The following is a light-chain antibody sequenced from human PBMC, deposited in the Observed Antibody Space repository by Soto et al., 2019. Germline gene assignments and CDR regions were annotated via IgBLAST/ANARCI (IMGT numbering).Light chain of an antibody. Sequence: DFQMSQSPSSLSASVGDRVTITCRAAESISRHLNWYQQKPGRAPDLLIYAASTLQNGVPSRFTGSGSGTEFTLTITGLQLEDFATYYCQQDYSTLATFGQGTRLEIK. J-gene: IGKJ5*01. CDR3: QQDYSTLAT. CDR1: ESISRH. V-gene: IGKV1-39*01. CDR2: AAS.